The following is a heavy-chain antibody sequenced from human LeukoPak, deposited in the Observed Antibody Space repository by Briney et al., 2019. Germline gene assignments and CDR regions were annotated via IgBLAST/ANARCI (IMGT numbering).Heavy chain of an antibody. CDR1: GFTFMSYA. V-gene: IGHV3-7*01. CDR3: ARESRYFDWFPIMDV. Sequence: GGSLRLSCAASGFTFMSYAMSWVRQAPGKGLEWVANIKQDGSEKYYVDSVKGRFTISRDNAKNSLYLQMNSLRAEDTAVYYCARESRYFDWFPIMDVWGQGTTVTVSS. D-gene: IGHD3-9*01. CDR2: IKQDGSEK. J-gene: IGHJ6*02.